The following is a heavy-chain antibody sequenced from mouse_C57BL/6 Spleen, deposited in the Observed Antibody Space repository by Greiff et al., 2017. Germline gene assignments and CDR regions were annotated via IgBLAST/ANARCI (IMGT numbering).Heavy chain of an antibody. CDR1: GYTFTSYW. Sequence: VQLQQPGAELVRPGSSVKLSCKASGYTFTSYWMHWVKQRPIQGLEWIGNIDPSDSETHYNQKFKDKATLTVDKSSSTAYIQLSSLTSEDSAVYYGARRRLVYYGPDYYAMDYWGQGTSGTVSS. CDR3: ARRRLVYYGPDYYAMDY. D-gene: IGHD2-1*01. CDR2: IDPSDSET. J-gene: IGHJ4*01. V-gene: IGHV1-52*01.